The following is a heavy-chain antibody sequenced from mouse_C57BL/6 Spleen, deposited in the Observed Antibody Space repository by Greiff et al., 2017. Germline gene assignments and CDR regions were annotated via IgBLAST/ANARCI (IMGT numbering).Heavy chain of an antibody. D-gene: IGHD2-10*02. Sequence: VKLMESGAELVRPGASVTLSCKASGYTFTDYEMHWVKQTPVHGLEWIGAIDPETGGTAYNQKFKGKAILTADKSSSTAYMELRSLTSEDSAVYYCTMYGNYVVFDYWGQGTTLTVSS. CDR3: TMYGNYVVFDY. V-gene: IGHV1-15*01. J-gene: IGHJ2*01. CDR1: GYTFTDYE. CDR2: IDPETGGT.